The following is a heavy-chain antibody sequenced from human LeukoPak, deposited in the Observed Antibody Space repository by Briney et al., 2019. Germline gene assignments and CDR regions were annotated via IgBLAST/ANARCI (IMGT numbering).Heavy chain of an antibody. D-gene: IGHD3-22*01. V-gene: IGHV1-2*06. CDR2: INPNSGGT. CDR1: GYTFTGYY. J-gene: IGHJ4*02. CDR3: AREGYYYDSSGYYYADY. Sequence: GASVKVSCKASGYTFTGYYMHWVRQAPGQGLEWMGRINPNSGGTNYAQKFQGRVTMTRDTSISTAYMELSRLRSDDTAVYYCAREGYYYDSSGYYYADYWGQGTLVTVSS.